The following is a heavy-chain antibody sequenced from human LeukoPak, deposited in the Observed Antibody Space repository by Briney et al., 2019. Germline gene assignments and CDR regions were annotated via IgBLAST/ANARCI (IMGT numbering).Heavy chain of an antibody. V-gene: IGHV4-59*01. CDR3: AGNKNDLGETNWFDP. Sequence: SETLSLTCTVSGGSINDYYWSWIRQPPGKGLEWIAYIYSSGSNKYNPSLKSRVTISLDTSKSQFSLRLTSVTAADTALYYCAGNKNDLGETNWFDPWGHGTLVTVSS. CDR1: GGSINDYY. D-gene: IGHD1-1*01. CDR2: IYSSGSN. J-gene: IGHJ5*02.